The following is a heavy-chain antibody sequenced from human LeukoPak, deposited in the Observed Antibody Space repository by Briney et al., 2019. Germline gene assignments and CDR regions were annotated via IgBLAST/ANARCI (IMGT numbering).Heavy chain of an antibody. V-gene: IGHV3-66*01. J-gene: IGHJ3*02. CDR1: GFTVSSNY. D-gene: IGHD3-3*01. CDR2: IYSGGST. CDR3: ARDLLRFLEWLPHDI. Sequence: PGGSLRLSCAASGFTVSSNYMSWVRQAPGKGLEWVSAIYSGGSTYYADSVKGRFTISRDNAKNSLYLQMNSLRAEDTAVYYCARDLLRFLEWLPHDIWGQGTMVTVSS.